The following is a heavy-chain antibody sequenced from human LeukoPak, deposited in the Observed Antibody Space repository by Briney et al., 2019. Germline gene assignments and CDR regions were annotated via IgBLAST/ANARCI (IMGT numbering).Heavy chain of an antibody. CDR2: ISSTSGYI. CDR3: ARGTSYYY. D-gene: IGHD3-10*01. Sequence: GGSLRLSCAASGFTFTNYRMTWVRQAPGKGLEWVSSISSTSGYIFYADSVQGRFTISRDNAKSSLYLQMNSLRAEDTAVYYCARGTSYYYWGQGTLVTVSS. V-gene: IGHV3-21*01. CDR1: GFTFTNYR. J-gene: IGHJ4*02.